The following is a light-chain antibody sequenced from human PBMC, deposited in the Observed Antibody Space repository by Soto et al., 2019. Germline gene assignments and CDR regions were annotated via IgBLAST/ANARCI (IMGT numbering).Light chain of an antibody. CDR1: NSDVGGYNY. Sequence: QSALTQPASVSGSPGQSIAISCTGTNSDVGGYNYVSWYQHHPGKAPKLMIYEVSNRPTGVSNRFSGSKSGNTASLTISGLQAEDEADYYCSSYTTSTTWVFGGGTKLTAL. J-gene: IGLJ3*02. V-gene: IGLV2-14*01. CDR3: SSYTTSTTWV. CDR2: EVS.